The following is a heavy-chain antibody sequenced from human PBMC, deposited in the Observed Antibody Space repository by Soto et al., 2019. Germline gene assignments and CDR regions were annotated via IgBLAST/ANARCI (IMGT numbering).Heavy chain of an antibody. CDR3: ARFRVVGARYYYYGMDV. V-gene: IGHV5-51*01. J-gene: IGHJ6*02. CDR1: GYSFTSYW. D-gene: IGHD1-26*01. Sequence: GESLKISCKGSGYSFTSYWIGWVRQMPGKGLEWMGIIYPGDSDTRYSPSFQGQVTISADKSISTAYLQWSSLKASDTAMYYCARFRVVGARYYYYGMDVWGQGTTVTVSS. CDR2: IYPGDSDT.